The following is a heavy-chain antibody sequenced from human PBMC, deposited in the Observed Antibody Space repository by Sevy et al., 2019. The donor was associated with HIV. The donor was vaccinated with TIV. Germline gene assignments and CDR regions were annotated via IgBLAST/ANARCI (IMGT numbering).Heavy chain of an antibody. CDR3: ARDRDLSGSYLEYYYYATDV. CDR1: GYTFTTYY. D-gene: IGHD1-26*01. J-gene: IGHJ6*02. Sequence: ASVKVSCKASGYTFTTYYIHWVRQAPGQGLEWMGLIDPSGSTRYAQKFQGRVSMTGDTSTTTLYMELSSLTSEDTAVYYCARDRDLSGSYLEYYYYATDVWGQGTTVTVSS. CDR2: IDPSGST. V-gene: IGHV1-46*01.